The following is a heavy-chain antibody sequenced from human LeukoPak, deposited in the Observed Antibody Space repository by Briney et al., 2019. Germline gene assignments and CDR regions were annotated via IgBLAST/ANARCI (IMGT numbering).Heavy chain of an antibody. CDR1: GFTFSDYY. CDR2: ITSSSSPI. J-gene: IGHJ3*02. Sequence: GGSLRLSCAGSGFTFSDYYMSWIRQAPGKGLEWVSYITSSSSPIYYADSVKGRFTISRDNAKNSLYLQMNSLRAEDTAVYYCARDRSGYYDNSGYYYDANAFDIWGQGTMVTVSS. D-gene: IGHD3-22*01. CDR3: ARDRSGYYDNSGYYYDANAFDI. V-gene: IGHV3-11*04.